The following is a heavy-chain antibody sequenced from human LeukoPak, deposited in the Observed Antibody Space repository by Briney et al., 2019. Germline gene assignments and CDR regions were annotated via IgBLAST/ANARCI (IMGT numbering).Heavy chain of an antibody. J-gene: IGHJ4*02. Sequence: ASVKVSRKASGYTFSSYGFTWVRQAPGQGLEWMGWISSYNGNTIYAQKLQGRVTMTTDTPTSTAYMELRSLRSDDTAVYYCARGAVSPDYWGQGTLITVSS. V-gene: IGHV1-18*01. CDR3: ARGAVSPDY. D-gene: IGHD4-17*01. CDR2: ISSYNGNT. CDR1: GYTFSSYG.